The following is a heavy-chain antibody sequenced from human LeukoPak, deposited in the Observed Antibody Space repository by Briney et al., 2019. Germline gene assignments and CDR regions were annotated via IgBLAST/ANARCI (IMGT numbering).Heavy chain of an antibody. V-gene: IGHV4-4*07. J-gene: IGHJ4*02. Sequence: SETLSLTCTVSGGSISSYYWSWIRQPAGKGLEWIGRIYTSGSTNYNPSLKSRVTMSVDTSKNQFSLKLSSVTAADTAVYYCARRGYYYGSGSYYAKIDYWGQGTLVTVSS. D-gene: IGHD3-10*01. CDR2: IYTSGST. CDR3: ARRGYYYGSGSYYAKIDY. CDR1: GGSISSYY.